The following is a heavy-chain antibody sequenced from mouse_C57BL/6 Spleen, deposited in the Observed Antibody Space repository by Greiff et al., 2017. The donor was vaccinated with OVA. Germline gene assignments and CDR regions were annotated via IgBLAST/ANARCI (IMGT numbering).Heavy chain of an antibody. CDR2: IHPNSGST. J-gene: IGHJ2*01. D-gene: IGHD1-1*01. V-gene: IGHV1-64*01. CDR3: ARATTVVAPFDY. Sequence: QVQLQQPGAELVKPGASVKLSCKASGYTFTSYWMHWVKQRPGQGLEWIGMIHPNSGSTNYNEKFKSKATLTVDKSSSTAYKQLSSLTSEDSAVYCCARATTVVAPFDYWGQGTTLTVSS. CDR1: GYTFTSYW.